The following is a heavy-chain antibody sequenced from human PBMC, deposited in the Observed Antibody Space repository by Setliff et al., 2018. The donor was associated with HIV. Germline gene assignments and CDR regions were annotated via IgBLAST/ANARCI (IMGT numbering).Heavy chain of an antibody. CDR3: ARDRVMSAVKFWYFDL. D-gene: IGHD2-8*01. Sequence: SGDYWAWLRLSPGRGLEWIGTIYYTGRTYYNPSLRSRLSISVETSKNQFSLKLSSVTAADTAVYYCARDRVMSAVKFWYFDLWGRGTLVTVSS. J-gene: IGHJ2*01. CDR1: SGDY. CDR2: IYYTGRT. V-gene: IGHV4-38-2*02.